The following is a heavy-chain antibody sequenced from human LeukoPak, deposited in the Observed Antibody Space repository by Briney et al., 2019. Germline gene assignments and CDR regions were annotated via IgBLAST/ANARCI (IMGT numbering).Heavy chain of an antibody. Sequence: PSETQSLTCTVSGGSISSYYWSWIRQPPGKGLEWIGYIYDSGSTNYKSPLKSRVTMSGDTSKNQFSLKLSSVTAADTAVYYCARDQVRGVTNWFDPWGQGTLVTVSS. CDR3: ARDQVRGVTNWFDP. CDR2: IYDSGST. V-gene: IGHV4-59*01. CDR1: GGSISSYY. J-gene: IGHJ5*02. D-gene: IGHD3-10*01.